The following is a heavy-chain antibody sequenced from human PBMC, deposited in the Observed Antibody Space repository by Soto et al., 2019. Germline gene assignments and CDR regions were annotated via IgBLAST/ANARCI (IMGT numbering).Heavy chain of an antibody. Sequence: PSETLSLTCTVSGGSISSGGYYWSWIRQPPGKGLEWIGSIYYSGSTYYNPSLKSRVTISVDTSKNQFSLKLSSVTAADTAVYYCARSVDGLELLYWGQGTLVTVSS. D-gene: IGHD1-7*01. CDR3: ARSVDGLELLY. J-gene: IGHJ4*02. CDR2: IYYSGST. CDR1: GGSISSGGYY. V-gene: IGHV4-39*01.